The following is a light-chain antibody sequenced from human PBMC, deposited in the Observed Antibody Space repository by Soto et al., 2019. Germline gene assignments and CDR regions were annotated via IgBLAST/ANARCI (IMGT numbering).Light chain of an antibody. J-gene: IGKJ1*01. CDR1: QSVSSY. Sequence: EIVLTQSPATLSLSPGERANLSCRASQSVSSYLAWYQQKPGQAPRLLIYDASNRATGIPARFSGSGSGTDFTLTISSLEPEDFATYYCQQYNSYSWTFGQGTKVDIK. CDR3: QQYNSYSWT. V-gene: IGKV3-11*01. CDR2: DAS.